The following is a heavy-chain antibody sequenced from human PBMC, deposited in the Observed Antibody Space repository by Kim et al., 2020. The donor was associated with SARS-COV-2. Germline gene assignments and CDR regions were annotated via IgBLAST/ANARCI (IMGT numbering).Heavy chain of an antibody. D-gene: IGHD3-3*01. V-gene: IGHV7-4-1*02. CDR2: INTNTGNP. CDR3: ATQRFSRAFPYYYGMDV. CDR1: GYTFTSYA. J-gene: IGHJ6*02. Sequence: ASVKVSCKASGYTFTSYAMNWVRQAPGQGLEWMGWINTNTGNPTYAQGFTGRFVFSLDTSVSTAYLQISSLKAEDTAVYYCATQRFSRAFPYYYGMDVWGQGTTVTVSS.